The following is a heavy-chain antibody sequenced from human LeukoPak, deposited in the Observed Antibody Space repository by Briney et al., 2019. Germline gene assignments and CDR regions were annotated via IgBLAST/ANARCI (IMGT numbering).Heavy chain of an antibody. V-gene: IGHV1-69-2*01. CDR3: ATVTPTTSN. Sequence: GATVTISCKASGYTFTDYYIHWVQQAPGKGLEWMGRVDPEDGETIYAENFQGRVTMTADTSTDTANMEFSSLRFEDTAVYYCATVTPTTSNWGQGTLVTVSS. CDR2: VDPEDGET. CDR1: GYTFTDYY. J-gene: IGHJ4*02. D-gene: IGHD1-14*01.